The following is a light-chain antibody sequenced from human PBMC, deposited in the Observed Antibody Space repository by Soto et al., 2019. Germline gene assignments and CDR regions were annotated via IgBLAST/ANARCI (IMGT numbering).Light chain of an antibody. CDR2: SAS. CDR3: QQHTNWPPT. J-gene: IGKJ4*01. CDR1: QSVRND. V-gene: IGKV3-11*01. Sequence: EIVLTQSPATLSLSPGERATLSCRASQSVRNDLVWYQQKPGQAPRVLIYSASNRATGIPARFSGSGSGTDFTLTISRLEPEDFAVYYCQQHTNWPPTFGGGTKVEMK.